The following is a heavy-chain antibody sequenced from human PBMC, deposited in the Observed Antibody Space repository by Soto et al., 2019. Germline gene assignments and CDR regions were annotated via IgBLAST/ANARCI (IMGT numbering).Heavy chain of an antibody. CDR2: IYYSGST. CDR1: GGSISSGGYY. V-gene: IGHV4-31*03. J-gene: IGHJ3*02. CDR3: ARGLYYYDSSGYPAEI. Sequence: SETLSLTCTVSGGSISSGGYYWSWIRQHPGKGLEWIGYIYYSGSTYYNPSLKSRVTISVDTSKNQFSLKLSSVTAADTAVYYCARGLYYYDSSGYPAEIWGQGTMVTVSS. D-gene: IGHD3-22*01.